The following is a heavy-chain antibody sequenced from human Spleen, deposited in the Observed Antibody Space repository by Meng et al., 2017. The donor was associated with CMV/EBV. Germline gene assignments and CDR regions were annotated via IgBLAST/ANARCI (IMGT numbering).Heavy chain of an antibody. CDR1: GFTFSSNW. V-gene: IGHV3-74*01. CDR3: AREWLSKSYFDY. CDR2: INGVGSRT. Sequence: GESLKISCAASGFTFSSNWMHWVRQAPGKGLVWISRINGVGSRTTYAVSVKGRFTISRDNAKNTLYLQMNTLRAEDMAVYYCAREWLSKSYFDYWGQGTLVTVSS. D-gene: IGHD3-22*01. J-gene: IGHJ4*02.